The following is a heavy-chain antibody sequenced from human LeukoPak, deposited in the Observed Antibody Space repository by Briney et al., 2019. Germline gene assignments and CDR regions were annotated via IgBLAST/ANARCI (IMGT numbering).Heavy chain of an antibody. Sequence: GGSLRLSCAASGFTFDDYAMHWVRQAPGKGLEWVSGISWNSGSIGYADSVKGRFTISRDNSKNTLYLQMNSLRAEDTAVYYCAKEDYQLLSPYFDYWGQGTLVTVSS. CDR3: AKEDYQLLSPYFDY. CDR2: ISWNSGSI. J-gene: IGHJ4*02. CDR1: GFTFDDYA. D-gene: IGHD2-2*01. V-gene: IGHV3-9*01.